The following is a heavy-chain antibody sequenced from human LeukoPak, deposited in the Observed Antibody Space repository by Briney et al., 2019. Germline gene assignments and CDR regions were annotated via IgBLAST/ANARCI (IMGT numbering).Heavy chain of an antibody. D-gene: IGHD3-10*02. CDR1: GGSFSGYY. CDR2: TNHSGST. Sequence: SETLSFTCAVYGGSFSGYYWSWIRQPPGKGLEWIGETNHSGSTNYNPSLKSRVTISVDTSKNQFSLKLSSVTAADTAVYYCARDTATALTRFKFDYWGQGTLVTVSS. V-gene: IGHV4-34*01. CDR3: ARDTATALTRFKFDY. J-gene: IGHJ4*02.